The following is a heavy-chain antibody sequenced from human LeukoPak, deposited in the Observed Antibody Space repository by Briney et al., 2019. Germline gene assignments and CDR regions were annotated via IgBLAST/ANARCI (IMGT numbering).Heavy chain of an antibody. CDR1: GYTFTSYD. D-gene: IGHD3-22*01. Sequence: ASVKVSCKASGYTFTSYDINWVRQATGQGLEWMGWMNPNSGNTGYAQNFQGRVTITTDTSTTTAYMELRSLRSDDTAVYYCARDPSNTSGNYPYFDYWGQGTLVTVSS. CDR2: MNPNSGNT. V-gene: IGHV1-8*01. CDR3: ARDPSNTSGNYPYFDY. J-gene: IGHJ4*02.